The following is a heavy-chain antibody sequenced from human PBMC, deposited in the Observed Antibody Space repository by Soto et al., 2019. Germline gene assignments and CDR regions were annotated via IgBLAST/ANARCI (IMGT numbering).Heavy chain of an antibody. CDR1: GGSISSYY. CDR3: ASKATSGGAFDI. V-gene: IGHV4-59*01. J-gene: IGHJ3*02. CDR2: IYYSGST. Sequence: SETLSLTCTVSGGSISSYYWSWIRQPPGKGLEWIGYIYYSGSTNYNPSLKSRVTISVDTSKNQFSLKLSSVTAADTAVYYCASKATSGGAFDIWGQGTMVTVSS. D-gene: IGHD1-1*01.